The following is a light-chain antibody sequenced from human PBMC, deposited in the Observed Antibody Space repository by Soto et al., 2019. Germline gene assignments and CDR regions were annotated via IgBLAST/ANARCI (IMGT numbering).Light chain of an antibody. J-gene: IGKJ1*01. CDR2: DSA. Sequence: DIQMTQSPSTLSASVGDRVTITCRVSQSISSWLAWYQQKPGKAPKLLIYDSASLEHGVPSRFSGSGSGTEFTITISSLLPNTVVTYYGQQDNNYPWTVGRGTKVEIK. CDR1: QSISSW. V-gene: IGKV1-5*01. CDR3: QQDNNYPWT.